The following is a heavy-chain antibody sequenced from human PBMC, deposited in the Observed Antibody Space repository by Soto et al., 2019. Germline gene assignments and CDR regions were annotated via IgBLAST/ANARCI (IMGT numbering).Heavy chain of an antibody. D-gene: IGHD5-12*01. V-gene: IGHV4-30-4*01. CDR3: ASRQKQVALVDS. Sequence: ETLSLTCNVTEGYIGSGNYFWSWIRQPPGKGLEWIGHIYYSGTTFYNPSLKSRVTISVXXXXXXFXLXLXSXTAAXTAIYYCASRQKQVALVDSWCQGTLVTVSS. CDR1: EGYIGSGNYF. J-gene: IGHJ4*02. CDR2: IYYSGTT.